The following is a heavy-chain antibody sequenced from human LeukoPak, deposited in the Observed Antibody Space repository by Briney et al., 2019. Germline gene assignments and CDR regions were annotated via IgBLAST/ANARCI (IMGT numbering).Heavy chain of an antibody. V-gene: IGHV3-7*01. CDR3: ARGADGVSSNSRGWFDP. CDR1: GFTFTTYW. J-gene: IGHJ5*02. D-gene: IGHD2-15*01. Sequence: GGSLRLSCAASGFTFTTYWMSWVRQAPGKGLEWVANIKQEGSEKYYVDSVKGRFTISRDNARNSLYLQMNTLRAEDTAVYSCARGADGVSSNSRGWFDPWGQGTLVTVSS. CDR2: IKQEGSEK.